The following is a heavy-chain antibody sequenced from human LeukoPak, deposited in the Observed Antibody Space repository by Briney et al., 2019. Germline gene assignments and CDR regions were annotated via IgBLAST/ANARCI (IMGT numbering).Heavy chain of an antibody. J-gene: IGHJ6*03. D-gene: IGHD6-6*01. V-gene: IGHV3-9*03. CDR3: ARSARPEYYYYMDV. CDR1: GFTFDDYA. Sequence: PGGSLRLSCAASGFTFDDYAVHWVRQAPGKGLEWVSGISWNSGSIGYADSVKGRFTISRDNAKNSLYLQMNSLRAEDMALYYCARSARPEYYYYMDVWGKGTTVTVSS. CDR2: ISWNSGSI.